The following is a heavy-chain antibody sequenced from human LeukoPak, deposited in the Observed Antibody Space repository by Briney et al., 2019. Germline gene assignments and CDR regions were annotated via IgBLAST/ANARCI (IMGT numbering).Heavy chain of an antibody. V-gene: IGHV1-2*02. Sequence: ASVKVSCKASGYTFTGYYMHWVRQAPGQGLEWMGWINPYSGGTNYAQKFQGRVTMTRDTSISTAYMELSRLRSDDTAVYYCARVFGELRFLEWLSQDAFDIWGQGTMVTVSS. CDR3: ARVFGELRFLEWLSQDAFDI. CDR1: GYTFTGYY. J-gene: IGHJ3*02. D-gene: IGHD3-3*01. CDR2: INPYSGGT.